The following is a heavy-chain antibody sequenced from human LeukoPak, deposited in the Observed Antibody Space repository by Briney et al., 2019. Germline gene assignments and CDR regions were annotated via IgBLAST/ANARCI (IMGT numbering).Heavy chain of an antibody. CDR3: AKDMEDIVVVPAALDY. D-gene: IGHD2-2*01. Sequence: GGSLRLSCAASGFTFSSYGMHWVRQAPGKGLEWVSAISGSGGGTYYADSVKGRFTISRDNSKNTLYLQMNSLRAEDTAVYYCAKDMEDIVVVPAALDYWGQGTLVTVSS. CDR2: ISGSGGGT. V-gene: IGHV3-23*01. J-gene: IGHJ4*02. CDR1: GFTFSSYG.